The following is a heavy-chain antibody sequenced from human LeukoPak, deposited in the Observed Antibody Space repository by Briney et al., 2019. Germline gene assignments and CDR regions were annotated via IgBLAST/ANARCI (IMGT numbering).Heavy chain of an antibody. V-gene: IGHV1-69*06. CDR3: ARGYCSSTSCYAGSHYYYMDV. J-gene: IGHJ6*03. CDR1: GGTFSSYA. Sequence: SVKVSCKASGGTFSSYAISWVRQAPGQGLEWMGGIIPIFGTANYAQKFQGRVTITADKSTSTAYMELSSLRSEDTAVHYCARGYCSSTSCYAGSHYYYMDVWGKGTTVTVSS. CDR2: IIPIFGTA. D-gene: IGHD2-2*01.